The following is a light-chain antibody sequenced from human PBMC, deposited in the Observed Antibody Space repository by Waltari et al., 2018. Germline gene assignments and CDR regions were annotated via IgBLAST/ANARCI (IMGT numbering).Light chain of an antibody. J-gene: IGLJ2*01. CDR2: EVN. CDR3: SSYEGTNTLL. V-gene: IGLV2-8*01. Sequence: QSALTQPPSASGSPGQSVTISCTRITTTGYTYVSWYQHHPGKAPKLRIYEVNRRPSGVPDRCSGSESGNTASLTVSGLQSEDEADYYCSSYEGTNTLLFGGGTKLTVL. CDR1: TTTGYTY.